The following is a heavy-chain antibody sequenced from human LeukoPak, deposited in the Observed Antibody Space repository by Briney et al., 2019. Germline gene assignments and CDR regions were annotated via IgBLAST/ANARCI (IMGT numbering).Heavy chain of an antibody. D-gene: IGHD3-16*01. CDR2: IYNSGTS. J-gene: IGHJ4*02. CDR3: ARHFGSTQDYFDF. V-gene: IGHV4-59*08. Sequence: PSETLSLTCTVSGGSISGYYWTWIRQPPGKGLDWVANIYNSGTSNYNPSPRSRLTISVDTSKNQVSLMLTSVTAADTAIYYCARHFGSTQDYFDFWGQGILVTVSS. CDR1: GGSISGYY.